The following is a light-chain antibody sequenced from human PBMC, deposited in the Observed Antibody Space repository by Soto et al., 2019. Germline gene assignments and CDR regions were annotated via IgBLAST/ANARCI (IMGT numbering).Light chain of an antibody. V-gene: IGKV1-5*01. J-gene: IGKJ1*01. CDR2: GAS. Sequence: DLQMTQSPSTLSASVGARVTITCRASQSIRNWLAWYQDKPGKAPKLLIYGASSLESGVPSRFSGSGSGTELTITIGGLQPDDGETYDGQHYNAFPWPFGQGTKVDIK. CDR1: QSIRNW. CDR3: QHYNAFPWP.